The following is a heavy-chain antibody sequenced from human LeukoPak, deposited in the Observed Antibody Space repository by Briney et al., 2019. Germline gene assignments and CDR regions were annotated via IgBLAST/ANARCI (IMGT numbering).Heavy chain of an antibody. Sequence: GGSLRLSCAASGFTFSSYWMSWVRQAPGKGLEWVANIKQDGSEKYYVDSVKGRFTISRDNAKNSLYLQMNSLRAEDTAVYYCARDRGGTTVTTLDYWGQGTLVTVSS. CDR2: IKQDGSEK. J-gene: IGHJ4*02. CDR3: ARDRGGTTVTTLDY. V-gene: IGHV3-7*01. D-gene: IGHD4-17*01. CDR1: GFTFSSYW.